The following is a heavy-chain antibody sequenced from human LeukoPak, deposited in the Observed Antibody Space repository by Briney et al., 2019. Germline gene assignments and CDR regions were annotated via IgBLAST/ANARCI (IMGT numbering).Heavy chain of an antibody. CDR2: ISSSSSYI. Sequence: GGSLRLSCAASGFTFSSYSMNWVRQAPGKGLEWVSSISSSSSYIYYADSVKGRFTISRDNSKNTLYLQMNSLRAEDTAVYYCAKVPGREWELSAIIWGQGTMVTVSS. CDR1: GFTFSSYS. V-gene: IGHV3-21*04. D-gene: IGHD1-26*01. J-gene: IGHJ3*02. CDR3: AKVPGREWELSAII.